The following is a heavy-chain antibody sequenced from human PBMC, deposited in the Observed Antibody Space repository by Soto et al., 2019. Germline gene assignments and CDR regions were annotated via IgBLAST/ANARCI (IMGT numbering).Heavy chain of an antibody. CDR3: ARAPRTYDFPYYFDY. D-gene: IGHD3-16*01. Sequence: EVHLLESGGGLVQPGGSLRLTCAASGFTFSTYAMGWVRQAPGKGLEWVSVFSATGFSTYNADSVKGRFTISRDNSKDTLYLAMSTLRAEDTAVYYCARAPRTYDFPYYFDYWGHGTLVTVSS. J-gene: IGHJ4*01. V-gene: IGHV3-23*01. CDR2: FSATGFST. CDR1: GFTFSTYA.